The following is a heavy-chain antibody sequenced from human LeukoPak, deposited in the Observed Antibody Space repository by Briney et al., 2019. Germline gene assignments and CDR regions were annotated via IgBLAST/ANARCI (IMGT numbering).Heavy chain of an antibody. Sequence: PGGSLRLSCAASGFTFSRYGMHWVRQAPGKGLEWVAVISYDGGDKHYADSVKGRFTISRDNSKNTLYLQMNSLRVEDAAVYYCAKDRDPAAAAYYFDYWGQGTLVTVSS. J-gene: IGHJ4*02. CDR1: GFTFSRYG. V-gene: IGHV3-30*18. CDR3: AKDRDPAAAAYYFDY. D-gene: IGHD6-13*01. CDR2: ISYDGGDK.